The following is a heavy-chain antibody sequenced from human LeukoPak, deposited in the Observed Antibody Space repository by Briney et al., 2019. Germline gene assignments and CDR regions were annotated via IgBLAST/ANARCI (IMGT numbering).Heavy chain of an antibody. CDR2: IYSDNT. CDR1: GFTVSSNS. CDR3: ARAEKDIVATIYYYYYMDV. V-gene: IGHV3-53*01. D-gene: IGHD5-12*01. J-gene: IGHJ6*03. Sequence: PGGSLRLSCTVSGFTVSSNSMSWVRQAPGKGLEWVSFIYSDNTHYSDSVKGRFTISRDNSKNTLYLQMNSLRAEDTAVYYCARAEKDIVATIYYYYYMDVWGKGTTVTISS.